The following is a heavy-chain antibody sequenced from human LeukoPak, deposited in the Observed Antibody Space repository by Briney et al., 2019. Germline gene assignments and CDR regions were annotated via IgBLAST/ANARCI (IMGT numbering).Heavy chain of an antibody. V-gene: IGHV1-18*04. CDR3: ARHSGSGWQALGY. CDR2: TSYNGNT. D-gene: IGHD6-19*01. J-gene: IGHJ4*02. Sequence: GASVKVSCKASGHTFSNYGIGWVRQAPGLGLEWMGWTSYNGNTNYAQKFQDRVTMTTDTSTTTAYMELRSLESDDTAVYYCARHSGSGWQALGYWGQGTLVTVSS. CDR1: GHTFSNYG.